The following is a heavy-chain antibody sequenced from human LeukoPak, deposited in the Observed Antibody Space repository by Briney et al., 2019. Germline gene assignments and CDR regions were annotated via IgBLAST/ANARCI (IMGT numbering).Heavy chain of an antibody. CDR1: GFTFSDYY. J-gene: IGHJ4*02. Sequence: PGGSLRLSCAASGFTFSDYYMSWIRQAPGKGLEWVSYVSSSSSTIYYADSVKGRFTISRDNAKNSLYLQMNSLRAEDTAVYYCARDLRRGAFDYWGQGTLVTVSS. D-gene: IGHD3-16*01. V-gene: IGHV3-11*01. CDR2: VSSSSSTI. CDR3: ARDLRRGAFDY.